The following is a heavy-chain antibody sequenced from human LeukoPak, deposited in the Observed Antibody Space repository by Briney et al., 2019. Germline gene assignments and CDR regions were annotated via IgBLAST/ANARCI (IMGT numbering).Heavy chain of an antibody. D-gene: IGHD3-22*01. CDR3: ARAPYYYDSSGFDY. V-gene: IGHV4-30-4*01. CDR1: GGSISSGDYY. CDR2: ISYSGST. Sequence: SQTLSLTCTVSGGSISSGDYYWNWIRQPPGKGLEWIGYISYSGSTYYNASLRSRLTISIDTSKNQFSLKLSSVTAADTAVYYCARAPYYYDSSGFDYWGQGTLVTVSS. J-gene: IGHJ4*02.